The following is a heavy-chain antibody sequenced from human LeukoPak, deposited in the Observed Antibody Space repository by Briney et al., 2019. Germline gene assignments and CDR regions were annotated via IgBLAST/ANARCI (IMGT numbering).Heavy chain of an antibody. D-gene: IGHD6-6*01. CDR1: GFTFSSYG. CDR2: IRYDGSNK. Sequence: GGSLGLSCAASGFTFSSYGMHLVRQAPGKGLEWVAFIRYDGSNKYYADSVKGRFTISRDNSKNTLYLQMNSLRAEDTAVYYCAKADSSSHLGPHWGQGTLVTVSS. J-gene: IGHJ4*02. CDR3: AKADSSSHLGPH. V-gene: IGHV3-30*02.